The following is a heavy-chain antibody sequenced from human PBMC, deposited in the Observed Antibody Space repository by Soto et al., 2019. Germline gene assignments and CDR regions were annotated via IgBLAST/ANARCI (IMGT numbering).Heavy chain of an antibody. V-gene: IGHV1-69*13. CDR2: IIPIFGTA. CDR1: GGTFSSYA. J-gene: IGHJ4*02. D-gene: IGHD6-19*01. CDR3: ARVVDSSGWTWGPSGY. Sequence: ASVKVSCKASGGTFSSYAISWVRQAPGQGLEWMGGIIPIFGTANYAQKFQGRVTITADESTSTAYMELSSLRSEDTAVYYCARVVDSSGWTWGPSGYWGQGTLVTVAS.